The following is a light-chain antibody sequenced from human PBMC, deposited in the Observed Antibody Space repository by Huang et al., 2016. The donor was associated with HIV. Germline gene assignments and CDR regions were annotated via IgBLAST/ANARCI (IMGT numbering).Light chain of an antibody. CDR1: QSLLYSSNNKNY. J-gene: IGKJ1*01. CDR2: WAS. Sequence: DIVMTQSPDSLTVSLGERATIHCKSSQSLLYSSNNKNYLNWYQQRLGQPPKLLLYWASARESGVPDRFSGSGSGTNFTLTISSLQAEDVAVYYCQQYYSSLWTFGQGTKVEIK. CDR3: QQYYSSLWT. V-gene: IGKV4-1*01.